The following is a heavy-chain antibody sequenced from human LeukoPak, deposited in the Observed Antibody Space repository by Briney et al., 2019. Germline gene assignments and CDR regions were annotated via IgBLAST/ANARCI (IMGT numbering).Heavy chain of an antibody. Sequence: GASVKVSCKASGYTFTSYGISWVRQAPGQGLEWMGWISAYNGNTNYAQKFQGRVTMTRNTSISTAYMELSSLRSEYTAVYYCARGRMVRGVIFDYWGQGTLVTVSS. CDR2: ISAYNGNT. V-gene: IGHV1-18*01. D-gene: IGHD3-10*01. CDR3: ARGRMVRGVIFDY. J-gene: IGHJ4*02. CDR1: GYTFTSYG.